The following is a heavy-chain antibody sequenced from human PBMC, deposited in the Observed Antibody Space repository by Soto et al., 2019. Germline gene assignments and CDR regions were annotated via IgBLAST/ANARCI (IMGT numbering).Heavy chain of an antibody. CDR3: ARPGTYSSSWYEYFQH. CDR2: ISSSSSYT. Sequence: GGSLRLSCAASGFTFSSYAMSWIRQAPGKGLEWVSYISSSSSYTNYADSVKGRFTISRDNAKNSLYLQMNSLRAEDTAVYYCARPGTYSSSWYEYFQHWGQGTLVTVSS. CDR1: GFTFSSYA. J-gene: IGHJ1*01. D-gene: IGHD6-13*01. V-gene: IGHV3-11*03.